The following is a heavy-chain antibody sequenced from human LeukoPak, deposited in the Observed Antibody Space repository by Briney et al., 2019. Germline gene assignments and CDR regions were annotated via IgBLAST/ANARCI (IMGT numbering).Heavy chain of an antibody. D-gene: IGHD3-9*01. CDR1: GFTFSSYA. V-gene: IGHV3-23*01. Sequence: GGSLRLSCAASGFTFSSYAMSWVRQAPGRGLEWVSAISGSGGNTYYADSVKGRFTISRDNSKNTLYLQMNSLRDEDTAVYYCAKWGDFDVLTGYYVPDFWGQGTLVTVSS. CDR3: AKWGDFDVLTGYYVPDF. CDR2: ISGSGGNT. J-gene: IGHJ4*02.